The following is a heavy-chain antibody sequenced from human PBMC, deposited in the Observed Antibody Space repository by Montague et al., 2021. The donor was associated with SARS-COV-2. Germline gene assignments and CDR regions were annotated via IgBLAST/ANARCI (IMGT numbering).Heavy chain of an antibody. CDR1: GDSVVGLRRR. J-gene: IGHJ2*01. CDR3: ARAYCGGDCYFYWYFDL. Sequence: CAISGDSVVGLRRRSEEHTSALPSRPEFVCSLLLGTKRYNDYAVSVKSRVIINPDTSNNRISLQLNSVTPEDTAVYYCARAYCGGDCYFYWYFDLWGRGTLVTVSS. V-gene: IGHV6-1*01. CDR2: LLLGTKRYN. D-gene: IGHD2-21*02.